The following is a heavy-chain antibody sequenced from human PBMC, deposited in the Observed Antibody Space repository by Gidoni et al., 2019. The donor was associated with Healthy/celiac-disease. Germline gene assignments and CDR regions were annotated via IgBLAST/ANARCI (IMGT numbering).Heavy chain of an antibody. CDR1: GFTFSSHA. V-gene: IGHV3-23*01. CDR3: AKLVREKKTGYYMDV. J-gene: IGHJ6*03. D-gene: IGHD1-26*01. CDR2: ISGSGGST. Sequence: EVQLLESGGGLVQPGGSLRLSCSASGFTFSSHAMTWVRQAPGKGLEWVSAISGSGGSTYYADSVKGRFTISRDNSKNTLYLQMNSLRAEDTAVYYCAKLVREKKTGYYMDVWGKGTTVTVSS.